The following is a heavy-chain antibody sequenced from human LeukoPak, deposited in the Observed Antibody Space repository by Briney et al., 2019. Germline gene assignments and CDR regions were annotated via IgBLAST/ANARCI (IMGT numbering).Heavy chain of an antibody. CDR3: ATLWFGELLPPLDY. D-gene: IGHD3-10*01. J-gene: IGHJ4*02. Sequence: GASVKVSCKVSGYTLTELSMHWVRQAPGKGLEWMGGFDPEDGEAIYAQKFQGRVTMTEDTSTDTAYMELSSLRSEDTAVYYCATLWFGELLPPLDYWGQGTLVTVSS. CDR1: GYTLTELS. V-gene: IGHV1-24*01. CDR2: FDPEDGEA.